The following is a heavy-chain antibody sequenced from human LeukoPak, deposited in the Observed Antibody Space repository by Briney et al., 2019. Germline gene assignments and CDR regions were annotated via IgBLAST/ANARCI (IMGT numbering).Heavy chain of an antibody. Sequence: GGSLRLSCAASGFTFINYWMSWVRQAPGKGLEWVGNINQDGSEKYYGDSVKDRFTISRDNAKNSLYLQMNSLRAEDAAVYYCTRENWHLDYWGQGNLVSVSS. CDR1: GFTFINYW. V-gene: IGHV3-7*01. J-gene: IGHJ4*02. CDR2: INQDGSEK. CDR3: TRENWHLDY.